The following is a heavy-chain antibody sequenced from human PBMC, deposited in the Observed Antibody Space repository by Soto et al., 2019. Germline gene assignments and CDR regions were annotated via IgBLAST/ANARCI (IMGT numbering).Heavy chain of an antibody. Sequence: QLQLQESGPGLVKPSETLSLTCTVSGGSIRSSGYYWGWIRQSPGTGLEWIGSVYDTGSTYYNPSPKSRITVSVDTSKNQFSLKLSSVTAADTAVYYCARHGGAVVITARGDVFDIWGQGTMVTVSS. CDR3: ARHGGAVVITARGDVFDI. J-gene: IGHJ3*02. D-gene: IGHD2-21*02. CDR1: GGSIRSSGYY. CDR2: VYDTGST. V-gene: IGHV4-39*01.